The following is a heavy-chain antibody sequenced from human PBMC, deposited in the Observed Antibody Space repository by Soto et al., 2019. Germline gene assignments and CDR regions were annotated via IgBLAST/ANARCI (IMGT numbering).Heavy chain of an antibody. CDR3: ARVVGYCSGGSCYGPFDY. Sequence: LILSCAASGFTFNISTMSWIRQAPGKGLEWVSYISSSSSYTNYADSVKGRFTISRDNAKNSLYLQMNSLRAEDTAVYYCARVVGYCSGGSCYGPFDYWGQGTLVTVSS. V-gene: IGHV3-11*06. CDR1: GFTFNIST. CDR2: ISSSSSYT. D-gene: IGHD2-15*01. J-gene: IGHJ4*02.